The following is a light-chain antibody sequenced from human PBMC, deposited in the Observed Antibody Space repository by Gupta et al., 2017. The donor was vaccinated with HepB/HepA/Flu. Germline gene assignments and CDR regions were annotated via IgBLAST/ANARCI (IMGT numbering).Light chain of an antibody. CDR2: AAS. V-gene: IGKV1-12*01. J-gene: IGKJ5*01. CDR1: QAISRW. Sequence: DIQMTQSPSSVSASVGDRVTITCRASQAISRWLAWYQQRPGTAPKLLIYAASTLQSGVPSRFSGSGSGTDFSLTITSLQPEDFATYFCQQAYNFPTTFGQGTRLE. CDR3: QQAYNFPTT.